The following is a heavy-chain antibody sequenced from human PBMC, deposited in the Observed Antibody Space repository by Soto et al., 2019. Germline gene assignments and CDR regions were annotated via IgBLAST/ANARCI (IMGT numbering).Heavy chain of an antibody. CDR3: ARGGVRSSSWYYYYYGMDV. V-gene: IGHV4-34*01. J-gene: IGHJ6*02. Sequence: QVQLQQWGAGLLKPSETLSLTCAVYGGSFSGYYWSWIRQPPGKGLEWIGEINHSGSTNYNPSLKSRVTISVDTSKNQFSLKLSSVTAADTAVYYCARGGVRSSSWYYYYYGMDVWGQGTTVTVSS. D-gene: IGHD6-13*01. CDR2: INHSGST. CDR1: GGSFSGYY.